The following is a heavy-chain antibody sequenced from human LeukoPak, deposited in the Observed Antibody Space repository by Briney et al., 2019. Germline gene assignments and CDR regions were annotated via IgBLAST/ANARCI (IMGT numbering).Heavy chain of an antibody. J-gene: IGHJ6*03. D-gene: IGHD6-19*01. CDR1: GYSISSGYY. CDR3: ARVPAGYYYYYMDV. Sequence: SETLSLTCIVSGYSISSGYYWVWIRQPPGKGLEWIGSIYHSGSTYYNPSLKRRVTMAVDTSKNQFSMKLTSVTAADTAVYYCARVPAGYYYYYMDVWGKGTTVTVSS. V-gene: IGHV4-38-2*02. CDR2: IYHSGST.